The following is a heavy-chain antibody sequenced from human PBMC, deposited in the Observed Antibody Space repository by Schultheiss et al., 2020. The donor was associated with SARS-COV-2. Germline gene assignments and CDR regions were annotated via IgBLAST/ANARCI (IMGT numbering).Heavy chain of an antibody. D-gene: IGHD6-19*01. CDR2: IWYDGSNK. Sequence: GGSLRLSCAASGFTFSSYWMHWVRQAPGKGLVWVAVIWYDGSNKYYADSVKGRFTISRDNSKNTLYLQMNSLRAEDTAVYYCARDEGRSSGWYWDYWGQGTLVTVSS. J-gene: IGHJ4*02. CDR3: ARDEGRSSGWYWDY. V-gene: IGHV3-33*08. CDR1: GFTFSSYW.